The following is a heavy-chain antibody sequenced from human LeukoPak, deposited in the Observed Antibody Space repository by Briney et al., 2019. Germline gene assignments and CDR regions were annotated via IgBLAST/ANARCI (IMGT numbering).Heavy chain of an antibody. V-gene: IGHV3-21*01. D-gene: IGHD3-22*01. CDR1: GFTFSSYS. CDR3: VRSDNSGYYFEY. J-gene: IGHJ4*02. CDR2: ITGGSIYI. Sequence: GGSLRLSCAASGFTFSSYSMNWVRQAPGKGLEWVSSITGGSIYIYYADSVKGRFTISRDNAKNSLYLQMNSLRAEDTAVYYCVRSDNSGYYFEYWGQGTLVTVSS.